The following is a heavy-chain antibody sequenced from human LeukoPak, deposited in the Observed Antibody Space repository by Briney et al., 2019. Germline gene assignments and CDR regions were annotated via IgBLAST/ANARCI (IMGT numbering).Heavy chain of an antibody. V-gene: IGHV4-39*01. Sequence: PSETLSLTCIVSGASISSSSYSWGWIRQPPGKGLECIGNIYYSGNTHYNPSPKSRVTIFVDTSKNQFSLKLSSVTAADTAVYYCARTLNWNYAYYFDFWGQGTLVTVSS. CDR1: GASISSSSYS. J-gene: IGHJ4*02. CDR3: ARTLNWNYAYYFDF. CDR2: IYYSGNT. D-gene: IGHD1-7*01.